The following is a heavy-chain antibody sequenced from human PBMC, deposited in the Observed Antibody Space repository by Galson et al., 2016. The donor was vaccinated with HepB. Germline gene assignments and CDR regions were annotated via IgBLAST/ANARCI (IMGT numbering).Heavy chain of an antibody. J-gene: IGHJ5*01. Sequence: SETLSLTCTVSDGSISSSSFSWGWIRQPPGKGLEWIGYIYYSGGTYYNPSLKSRVTISVDTSKSQFSLKLSSVIAADTAVYYCARDLRGVGGEDSWGQGILVTVSS. CDR3: ARDLRGVGGEDS. D-gene: IGHD3-10*01. CDR2: IYYSGGT. CDR1: DGSISSSSFS. V-gene: IGHV4-39*07.